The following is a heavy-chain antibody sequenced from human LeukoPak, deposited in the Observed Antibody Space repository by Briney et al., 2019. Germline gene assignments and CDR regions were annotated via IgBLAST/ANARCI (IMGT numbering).Heavy chain of an antibody. CDR1: GGSISSGDYY. Sequence: SETLSLTCTVSGGSISSGDYYWSWIRQPPGKGLEWIGYIYYSGSTYYNPSLKSRVTISVDTSKNQFSLKLSSVTAADTAVYYCARGHSTVAFNYWGQGTLVTVSS. CDR2: IYYSGST. J-gene: IGHJ4*02. CDR3: ARGHSTVAFNY. D-gene: IGHD2-2*01. V-gene: IGHV4-30-4*01.